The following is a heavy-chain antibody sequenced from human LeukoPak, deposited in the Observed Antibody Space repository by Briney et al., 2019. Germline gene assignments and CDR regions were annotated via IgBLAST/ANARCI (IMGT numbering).Heavy chain of an antibody. D-gene: IGHD3-22*01. CDR1: GGTFNNYA. J-gene: IGHJ4*02. V-gene: IGHV1-69*13. Sequence: ASVKVSCKASGGTFNNYAINWVRQAPGQGLEWMGGIIPIFGSSNYAQKFQGRVTITADESTTTAYMELSSLRSEDTAVYYCAKAGSYYDSSGYYGGWGQGTLVTVSS. CDR2: IIPIFGSS. CDR3: AKAGSYYDSSGYYGG.